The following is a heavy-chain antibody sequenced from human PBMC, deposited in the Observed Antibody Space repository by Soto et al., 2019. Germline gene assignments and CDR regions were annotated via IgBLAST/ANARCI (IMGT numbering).Heavy chain of an antibody. J-gene: IGHJ6*03. CDR1: AFSLSNARMG. CDR2: IFSNDEK. V-gene: IGHV2-26*01. D-gene: IGHD4-17*01. Sequence: QVTLKESGPVLVKPTETPTLTCTVSAFSLSNARMGVSWIRQPPGKALEWLAHIFSNDEKSYSTSLKSRLTHSKDTSKSQVVLTMTNMDPVDTATYYCARDYGDYVGYYYYYMVVWGKGTTVTVSS. CDR3: ARDYGDYVGYYYYYMVV.